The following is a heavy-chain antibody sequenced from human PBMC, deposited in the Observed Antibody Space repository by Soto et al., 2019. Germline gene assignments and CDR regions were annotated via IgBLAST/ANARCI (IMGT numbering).Heavy chain of an antibody. V-gene: IGHV1-2*02. Sequence: ASVKVSCTASGSTFTGYYMHWVRQAPGQGLEWMGWINPNSGGTNYAQKFQGRVTMTRDTSISTAYMELSRLRSDDTAVYYCASQMVRGVPYYFDYWGQGTLVNVSS. CDR2: INPNSGGT. J-gene: IGHJ4*02. CDR1: GSTFTGYY. CDR3: ASQMVRGVPYYFDY. D-gene: IGHD3-10*01.